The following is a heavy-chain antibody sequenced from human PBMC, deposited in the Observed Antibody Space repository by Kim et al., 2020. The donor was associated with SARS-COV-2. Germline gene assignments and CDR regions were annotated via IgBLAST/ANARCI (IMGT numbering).Heavy chain of an antibody. CDR3: ETSPKVFPLSLCSTQPDGNVVIACLVQGFFPLDL. V-gene: IGHV3-30-3*01. CDR2: ISHDGSNN. CDR1: V. Sequence: VMHGDRRPPGKGLECVALISHDGSNNCVADAVKGRFTISRDNSRNMLYLQMNSLRADDTADYYCETSPKVFPLSLCSTQPDGNVVIACLVQGFFPLDL. D-gene: IGHD1-1*01. J-gene: IGHJ2*01.